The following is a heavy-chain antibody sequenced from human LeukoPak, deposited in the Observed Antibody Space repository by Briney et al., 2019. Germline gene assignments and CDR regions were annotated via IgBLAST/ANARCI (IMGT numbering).Heavy chain of an antibody. CDR2: IYYSGST. CDR1: GGALSSYY. D-gene: IGHD2-15*01. V-gene: IGHV4-59*01. Sequence: PSETLSLTCTVSGGALSSYYWSWVRQPPGRGLEWIGYIYYSGSTNYNPSLKSRVTISVDTSKNPLSLKLSSVTAADPAVYYCARSGRGYYFDYWGQGTLVTVSS. CDR3: ARSGRGYYFDY. J-gene: IGHJ4*02.